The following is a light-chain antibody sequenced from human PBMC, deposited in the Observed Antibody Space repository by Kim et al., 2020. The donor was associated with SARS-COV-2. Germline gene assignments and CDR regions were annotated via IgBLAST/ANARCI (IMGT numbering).Light chain of an antibody. Sequence: IVMTQSPDSLAVSLGERATINCKSSQSVLYSSTNKNFLAWYQQKPTQPPKLLIYWASTRQSGVPDRFSGSGSGTDLTLTISSLQAEDVAVYYCQQYYITPWTFGQGTKVDIK. CDR1: QSVLYSSTNKNF. V-gene: IGKV4-1*01. CDR3: QQYYITPWT. CDR2: WAS. J-gene: IGKJ1*01.